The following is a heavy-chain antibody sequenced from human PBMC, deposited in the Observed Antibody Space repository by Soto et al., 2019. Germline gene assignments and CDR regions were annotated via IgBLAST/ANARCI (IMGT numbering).Heavy chain of an antibody. CDR3: ARHSYYSTPLRFDP. Sequence: PSETLSLTCTVSGGSITGYYWSWIRQPPGKGPEWIGNIHYSGSTNYNPSLKSRVTISVDTSKNQFSLRLSSVTAAETAVYYCARHSYYSTPLRFDPWGQGTLVTVSS. V-gene: IGHV4-59*08. CDR2: IHYSGST. J-gene: IGHJ5*02. D-gene: IGHD4-4*01. CDR1: GGSITGYY.